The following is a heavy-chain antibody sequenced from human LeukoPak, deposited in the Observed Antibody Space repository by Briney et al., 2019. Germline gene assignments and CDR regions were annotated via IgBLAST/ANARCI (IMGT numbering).Heavy chain of an antibody. Sequence: PGGSLRLSCAASGFTFSSYWMHWVRQAPGKGLVWVSRINSDGSSTSYADSVKGRFTISRDNAKNTLYLQMNSLRAEDTAVYYCAGTSFHDDFDYWGQGTLVTVSS. J-gene: IGHJ4*02. CDR3: AGTSFHDDFDY. V-gene: IGHV3-74*01. CDR1: GFTFSSYW. D-gene: IGHD2-2*01. CDR2: INSDGSST.